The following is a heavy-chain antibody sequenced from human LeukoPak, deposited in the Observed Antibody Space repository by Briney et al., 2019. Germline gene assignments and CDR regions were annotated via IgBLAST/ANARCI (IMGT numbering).Heavy chain of an antibody. CDR3: AKRGVVIRVFLVGFHKEAFYFES. V-gene: IGHV3-23*01. D-gene: IGHD3/OR15-3a*01. Sequence: GGSLRLSCAVSGITLSNYGTSWVRQAPGKGLEWVAGISGSGGSTIYADSVKGRFTISRDNPKNTLYLQMNSLRAEDTAFYFCAKRGVVIRVFLVGFHKEAFYFESWGQGALVTVSS. CDR2: ISGSGGST. CDR1: GITLSNYG. J-gene: IGHJ4*02.